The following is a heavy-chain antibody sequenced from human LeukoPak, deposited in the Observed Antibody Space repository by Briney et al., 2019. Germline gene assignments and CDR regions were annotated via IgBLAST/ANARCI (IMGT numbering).Heavy chain of an antibody. CDR1: GGSISSYY. Sequence: SETLSLTCTVSGGSISSYYWSWIRQPPGKGLEWIGYIYYSGSTNYNPSLKSRVTISVDTSKNQFSLKLSSVTAADTAVYYCARGYGSGRQPFDYWGQGTLVTVSS. V-gene: IGHV4-59*12. D-gene: IGHD3-10*01. J-gene: IGHJ4*02. CDR2: IYYSGST. CDR3: ARGYGSGRQPFDY.